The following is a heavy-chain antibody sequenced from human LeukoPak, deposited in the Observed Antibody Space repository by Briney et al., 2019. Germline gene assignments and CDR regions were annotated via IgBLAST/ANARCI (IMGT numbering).Heavy chain of an antibody. J-gene: IGHJ4*02. Sequence: SVKVSCKASGYTFTSYAISWVRQAPGQGLEWMGGIIPIFGTANYAQKFQGRVTITADESTSTAYMELSSLRSEDTAVYYCARGGYYDSSGYYYMGLGFDYWGQGTLVTVSS. CDR3: ARGGYYDSSGYYYMGLGFDY. V-gene: IGHV1-69*13. D-gene: IGHD3-22*01. CDR1: GYTFTSYA. CDR2: IIPIFGTA.